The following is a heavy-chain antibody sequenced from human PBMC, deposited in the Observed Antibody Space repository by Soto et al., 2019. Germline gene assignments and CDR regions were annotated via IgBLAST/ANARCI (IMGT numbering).Heavy chain of an antibody. Sequence: QVQLVESGGGVVQPGRSLRLSCAASGFTFSSYGMHWVRQAPGKGLEWVAVISYDGSNKYYADSVKGRFTISRDNSKNTLYLQMNSLRAEDTAVYYCAKDRWGVTTDFDYWGQGTLVTVSS. D-gene: IGHD4-17*01. CDR2: ISYDGSNK. CDR3: AKDRWGVTTDFDY. CDR1: GFTFSSYG. J-gene: IGHJ4*02. V-gene: IGHV3-30*18.